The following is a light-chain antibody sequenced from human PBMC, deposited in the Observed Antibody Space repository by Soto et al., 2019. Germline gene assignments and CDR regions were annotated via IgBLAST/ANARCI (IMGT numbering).Light chain of an antibody. V-gene: IGLV3-21*04. Sequence: SSELTQAPSVSVAPGKTARITCGGNNIDNKRVHWYQQKAGQAPVLVIYYDSDRPSGIPERISGSKSGNTATLTISRVEAGDEADYYCQVWDGDSDHYVFGTGTKLTVL. CDR3: QVWDGDSDHYV. J-gene: IGLJ1*01. CDR2: YDS. CDR1: NIDNKR.